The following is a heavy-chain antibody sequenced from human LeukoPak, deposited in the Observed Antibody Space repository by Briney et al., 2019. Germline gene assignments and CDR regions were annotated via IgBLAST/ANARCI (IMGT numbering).Heavy chain of an antibody. D-gene: IGHD3-3*01. J-gene: IGHJ3*02. CDR2: IYYSGST. CDR3: ARDQSDDAFDI. CDR1: GGSISGYH. V-gene: IGHV4-59*01. Sequence: SETLSLTCTVSGGSISGYHWSWIRQPPGKGLEWIGYIYYSGSTNYNPSLKSRVTISVDTSKNQFSLKLSSVTAADTAVYYCARDQSDDAFDIWGQGTMVTVSS.